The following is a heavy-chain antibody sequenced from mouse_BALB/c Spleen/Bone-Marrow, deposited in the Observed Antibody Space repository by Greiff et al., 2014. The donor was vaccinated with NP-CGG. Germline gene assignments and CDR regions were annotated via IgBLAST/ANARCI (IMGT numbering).Heavy chain of an antibody. CDR3: ARYYGSSYYAMDY. J-gene: IGHJ4*01. CDR2: ISYSGST. D-gene: IGHD1-1*01. Sequence: EVQLQQSGPGLVKPSQSLSLTCTVTGYSITSDYAWNWIRQFPGNKLEWMGYISYSGSTSYNPSLKSRISITRDTSKNQFFLQLNSVTTEDTATYYCARYYGSSYYAMDYWGQGTSVTASS. CDR1: GYSITSDYA. V-gene: IGHV3-2*02.